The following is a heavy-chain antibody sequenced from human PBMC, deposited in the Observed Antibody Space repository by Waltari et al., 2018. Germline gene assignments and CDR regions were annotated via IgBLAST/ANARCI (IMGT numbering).Heavy chain of an antibody. V-gene: IGHV5-51*01. CDR1: GYSFTSYW. D-gene: IGHD6-13*01. CDR3: ARWYSSSWYAPDY. Sequence: EVQLVQSGAEVKKPGESLKISCQGSGYSFTSYWIGWVRQVTGKGLEALGIIYPGDSDTRYSPSFQVQVTISADKSISTAYLQWSSLKASDTAMYYCARWYSSSWYAPDYWGQGTLVTVSS. CDR2: IYPGDSDT. J-gene: IGHJ4*02.